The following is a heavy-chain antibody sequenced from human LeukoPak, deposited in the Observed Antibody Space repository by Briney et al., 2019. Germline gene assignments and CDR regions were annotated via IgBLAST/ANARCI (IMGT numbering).Heavy chain of an antibody. CDR2: IYYSGST. CDR1: GGSISSSSYS. J-gene: IGHJ4*02. D-gene: IGHD6-13*01. Sequence: PSETLSLTCTVSGGSISSSSYSWGWLRQPPGKGLEWLGSIYYSGSTYYNPSLKSRVTISVDTSKNQFSLKLSSVTAADTAVYYCARQSIAAAGKIDYWGQGTLVTVSS. V-gene: IGHV4-39*01. CDR3: ARQSIAAAGKIDY.